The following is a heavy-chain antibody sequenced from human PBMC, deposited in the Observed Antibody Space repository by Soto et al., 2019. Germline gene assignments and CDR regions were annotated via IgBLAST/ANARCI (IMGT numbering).Heavy chain of an antibody. J-gene: IGHJ6*02. CDR2: IDPSDSYT. V-gene: IGHV5-10-1*01. D-gene: IGHD3-3*01. CDR1: GYSFTSYW. CDR3: ATLGGESYDFWSGYSNYYGMDV. Sequence: PGESLKISCNGSGYSFTSYWISWVRQMPGKGLEWMGRIDPSDSYTNYSPSFQGHVTISADKSISTAYLQWSSLKASDTAMYYCATLGGESYDFWSGYSNYYGMDVWGQGTTVTVYS.